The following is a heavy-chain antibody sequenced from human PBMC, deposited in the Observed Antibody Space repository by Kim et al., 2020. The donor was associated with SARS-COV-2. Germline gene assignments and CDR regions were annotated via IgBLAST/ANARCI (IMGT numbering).Heavy chain of an antibody. D-gene: IGHD3-10*01. J-gene: IGHJ4*02. Sequence: YCADSVKGQCTVSRDRSNDTLYLQMNSLRPEDTALYYCATDREGSGTYLDYWGQGTLVTVSS. CDR3: ATDREGSGTYLDY. V-gene: IGHV3-30*14.